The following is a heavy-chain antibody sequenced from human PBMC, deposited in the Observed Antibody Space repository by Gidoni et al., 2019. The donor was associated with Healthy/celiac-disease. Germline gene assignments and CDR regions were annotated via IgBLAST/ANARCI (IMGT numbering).Heavy chain of an antibody. CDR2: ISSSSSTI. CDR3: ARDSPEYDILTGSLDY. Sequence: EVQLVESGGGLVQPGGYLRLSCAASGFTFSSYSMNWVRQAPGKGLEWVSDISSSSSTIYDADSVKGRFTISRDNAKNSLYLQMNSLRDEDTAVYDCARDSPEYDILTGSLDYWGQGTLVTVSS. D-gene: IGHD3-9*01. J-gene: IGHJ4*02. V-gene: IGHV3-48*02. CDR1: GFTFSSYS.